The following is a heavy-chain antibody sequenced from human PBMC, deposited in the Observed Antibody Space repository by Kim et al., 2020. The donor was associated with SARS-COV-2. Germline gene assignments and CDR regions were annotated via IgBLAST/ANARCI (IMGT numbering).Heavy chain of an antibody. Sequence: TNSTPSLKGRVTISVVTSKNQFSLKLSSVTAADTAVYYCARESSGYYFDYWGQGTLVTVSS. CDR3: ARESSGYYFDY. V-gene: IGHV4-59*01. D-gene: IGHD3-22*01. CDR2: T. J-gene: IGHJ4*02.